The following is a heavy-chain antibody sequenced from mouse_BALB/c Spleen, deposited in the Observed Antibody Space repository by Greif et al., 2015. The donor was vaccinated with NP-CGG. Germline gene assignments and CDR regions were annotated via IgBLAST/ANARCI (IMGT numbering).Heavy chain of an antibody. V-gene: IGHV1-9*01. CDR2: ILPGSGST. Sequence: VKLVESGAELMKPGASVKISCKATGYTFTSYWIEWVKQRPGHGLEWIGEILPGSGSTNYNEKFKGKATFTADTSSNTAYMQLSSLTSEDSAVYYYARRGHCYGSSFSYYAMDYWGQGTSVTVSS. CDR1: GYTFTSYW. CDR3: ARRGHCYGSSFSYYAMDY. J-gene: IGHJ4*01. D-gene: IGHD1-1*01.